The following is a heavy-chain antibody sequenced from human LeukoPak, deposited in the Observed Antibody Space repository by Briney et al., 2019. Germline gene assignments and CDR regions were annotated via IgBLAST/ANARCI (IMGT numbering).Heavy chain of an antibody. V-gene: IGHV3-23*01. Sequence: GGSLRLSCAASGFTFSSYAMSWVRQAPGKGLEWGSVISGSGGSTYYADSVKGRFTISRDNSKNTLYLQMNSLRAEDTAVYYCAKALLTTATTTAGDYWGQGTLVTVSS. CDR3: AKALLTTATTTAGDY. D-gene: IGHD4-17*01. CDR2: ISGSGGST. J-gene: IGHJ4*02. CDR1: GFTFSSYA.